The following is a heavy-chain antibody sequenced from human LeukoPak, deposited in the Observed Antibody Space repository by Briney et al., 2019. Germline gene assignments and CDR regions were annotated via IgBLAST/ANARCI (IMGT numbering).Heavy chain of an antibody. CDR1: GYTFTSYG. CDR2: IRVYNGST. Sequence: GASVKVSCKPSGYTFTSYGISWVRQAPGQGLEWMGWIRVYNGSTNYAQKFKGRVTMTTDTSTNTAYMELRSLGSDDTAVYYCARGGSRVTTINILDYWGQGTLVTVSS. V-gene: IGHV1-18*01. J-gene: IGHJ4*02. D-gene: IGHD5-24*01. CDR3: ARGGSRVTTINILDY.